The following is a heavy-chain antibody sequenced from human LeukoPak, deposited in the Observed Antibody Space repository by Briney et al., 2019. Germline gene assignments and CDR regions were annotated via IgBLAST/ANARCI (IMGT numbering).Heavy chain of an antibody. CDR1: GGSFSGYY. V-gene: IGHV4-34*01. CDR3: ARLYYDFWSGYYTGYYFDY. J-gene: IGHJ4*02. D-gene: IGHD3-3*01. CDR2: INHSGST. Sequence: SETLSLTCAVYGGSFSGYYWSWIRQPPGKGLEWIGEINHSGSTNYNPSLKSRVTISVDTSKNQFSLKLSSVIAADTAVYYCARLYYDFWSGYYTGYYFDYWGQGTLVTVSS.